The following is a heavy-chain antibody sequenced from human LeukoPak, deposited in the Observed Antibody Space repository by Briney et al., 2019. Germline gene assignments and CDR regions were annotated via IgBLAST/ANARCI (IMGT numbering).Heavy chain of an antibody. CDR3: ARLSVVIPDSLFDP. CDR2: IYYSGST. J-gene: IGHJ5*02. V-gene: IGHV4-39*07. Sequence: SETLSLTCTVSGXSISSKSSYWGWIRQPPGKGLEWIASIYYSGSTYYNPSLKSRVTISLDTSKNQFSLRLSSVTAADTAVYYCARLSVVIPDSLFDPWGQGTLVTVSS. CDR1: GXSISSKSSY. D-gene: IGHD2-2*01.